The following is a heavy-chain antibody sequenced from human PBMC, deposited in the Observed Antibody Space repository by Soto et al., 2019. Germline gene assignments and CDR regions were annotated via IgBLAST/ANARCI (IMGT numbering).Heavy chain of an antibody. D-gene: IGHD6-13*01. CDR2: IKQDGSEK. CDR1: GFTFSSYW. CDR3: ARVSSAAAVFGPLEDYYFDY. V-gene: IGHV3-7*01. Sequence: EVQLVESGGGLVQPGGSLRLSCAASGFTFSSYWMSWVRQAPGKGLEWVANIKQDGSEKYYVDSVKGRFTISRDNAKNSLYLQMNSLRAEDTAVYYCARVSSAAAVFGPLEDYYFDYWGQGTLVTVSS. J-gene: IGHJ4*02.